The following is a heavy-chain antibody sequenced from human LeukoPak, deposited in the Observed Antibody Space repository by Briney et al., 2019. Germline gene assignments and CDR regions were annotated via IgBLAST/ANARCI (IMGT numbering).Heavy chain of an antibody. CDR3: TTDLRTWIAVTGDDS. CDR1: GFTFRDAW. CDR2: IKIKSDGGTT. J-gene: IGHJ1*01. V-gene: IGHV3-15*01. Sequence: GGSLRLSCAASGFTFRDAWMCRVRQAPGKGLEWVGRIKIKSDGGTTDYATPVKGRFTISRDDSKNTLDLQMNSLKTEDTAVYYCTTDLRTWIAVTGDDSRGPGTLVTVSS. D-gene: IGHD6-19*01.